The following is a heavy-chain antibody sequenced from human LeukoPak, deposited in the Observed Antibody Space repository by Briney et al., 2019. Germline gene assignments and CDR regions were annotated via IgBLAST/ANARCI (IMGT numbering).Heavy chain of an antibody. Sequence: GGSLRLSCAASGFTFSSYSMNWVRQAPGKGLEWVSAISGGAISTYYADSVKGRFTISRDNAKNSLYLQMNSLRAEDTAVYYCAELGITMIGGVWGKGTTVTISS. CDR2: ISGGAIST. V-gene: IGHV3-21*01. D-gene: IGHD3-10*02. CDR1: GFTFSSYS. CDR3: AELGITMIGGV. J-gene: IGHJ6*04.